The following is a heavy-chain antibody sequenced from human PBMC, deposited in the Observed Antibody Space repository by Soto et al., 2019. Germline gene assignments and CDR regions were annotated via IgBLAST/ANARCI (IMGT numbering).Heavy chain of an antibody. Sequence: PSETLSLTCSVSCDSISRNNYYWGFILQPPGKGLEWIGSIYYSGTTYYNPSLKSRVTISVDTSRIFFSLKLISVTAADTALYYCARQSYDGSDYFEYWGQGALVTVSS. V-gene: IGHV4-39*01. J-gene: IGHJ4*02. CDR1: CDSISRNNYY. CDR2: IYYSGTT. CDR3: ARQSYDGSDYFEY. D-gene: IGHD3-22*01.